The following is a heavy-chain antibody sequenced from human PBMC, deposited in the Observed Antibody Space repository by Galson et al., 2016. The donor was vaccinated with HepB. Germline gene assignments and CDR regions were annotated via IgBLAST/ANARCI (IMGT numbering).Heavy chain of an antibody. D-gene: IGHD2-21*02. J-gene: IGHJ2*01. Sequence: SLRLPCAASGFTFSNYAMRWVRQAPGKGLEWVSSINIGGDSTYYADSVKGRFTISRDNSKNTVYLQMNSLRAEDTAMYYCARHGAYCGGDCSYWYFDLWGRGTLVTVSS. V-gene: IGHV3-23*01. CDR2: INIGGDST. CDR3: ARHGAYCGGDCSYWYFDL. CDR1: GFTFSNYA.